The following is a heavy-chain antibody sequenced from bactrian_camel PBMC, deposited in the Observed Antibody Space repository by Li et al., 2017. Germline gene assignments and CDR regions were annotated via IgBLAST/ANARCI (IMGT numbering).Heavy chain of an antibody. CDR2: ISGGGTT. J-gene: IGHJ4*01. CDR3: AKDRGTTVSEYNY. D-gene: IGHD5*01. CDR1: GYRVGTAG. Sequence: LVESGGGLVQPGGSLRLSCVVSGYRVGTAGMGWFRQAPGKGLEWVSAISGGGTTYYADSVKGRFTISRDNAKGTLYLQLDNLKPEDTAMYYCAKDRGTTVSEYNYWGQGTQVTVS. V-gene: IGHV3S1*01.